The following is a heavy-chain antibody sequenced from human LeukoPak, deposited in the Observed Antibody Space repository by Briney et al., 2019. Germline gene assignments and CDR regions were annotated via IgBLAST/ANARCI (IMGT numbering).Heavy chain of an antibody. J-gene: IGHJ6*03. Sequence: GASVKVSCKASGYPLTSNYIHWVRQAPGQGLEWMVIINPSGGSTTYAQKFQGRVTMTRDTSTSTVYMELTSLRSEDTAVYYCAKGRSDFFAYYYYLDVWGKGTTVTVSS. CDR3: AKGRSDFFAYYYYLDV. D-gene: IGHD2-21*02. V-gene: IGHV1-46*03. CDR1: GYPLTSNY. CDR2: INPSGGST.